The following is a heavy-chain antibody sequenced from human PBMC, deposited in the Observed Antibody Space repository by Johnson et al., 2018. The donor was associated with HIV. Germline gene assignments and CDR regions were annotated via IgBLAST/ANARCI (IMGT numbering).Heavy chain of an antibody. V-gene: IGHV3-11*04. J-gene: IGHJ3*02. CDR3: AKTHTYGGAFDI. D-gene: IGHD5-18*01. CDR2: ISSSGNTI. Sequence: QMQLVESGGGLVKPGGSLRLSCAASGFTFSDYYMSWIRQGTGKGLEWVSYISSSGNTIYYADSVKGRFTISRDNAKNSLYLQMNSLRAEDTAVYFCAKTHTYGGAFDIWGQGTMVTVSS. CDR1: GFTFSDYY.